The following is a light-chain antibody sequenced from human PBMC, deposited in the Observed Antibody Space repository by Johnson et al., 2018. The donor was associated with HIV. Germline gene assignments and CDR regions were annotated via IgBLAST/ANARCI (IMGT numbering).Light chain of an antibody. CDR2: ENN. Sequence: QSVLTQPPSVSAAPGQRVNISCSGNISNIESYFVSWYQQLPGAAPTLLIYENNKRPSGITDRFSASKSGTSATLDITGLQTGDEADYYCGAWDSGLTAHFAFGTGTKITVL. V-gene: IGLV1-51*02. CDR1: ISNIESYF. J-gene: IGLJ1*01. CDR3: GAWDSGLTAHFA.